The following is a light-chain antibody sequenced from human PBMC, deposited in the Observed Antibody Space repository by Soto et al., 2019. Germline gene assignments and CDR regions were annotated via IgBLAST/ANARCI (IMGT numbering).Light chain of an antibody. CDR3: QQSYTTPLT. CDR1: QSISSY. Sequence: DIPMTQSPSSLSASVGDRFTITCRASQSISSYLNWYQQKPGKAPNLLIYAASTLQSGVPSRFSGSGSGTDFTLTIRSLQPEDFATYYCQQSYTTPLTFGGGTKVEIK. J-gene: IGKJ4*01. V-gene: IGKV1-39*01. CDR2: AAS.